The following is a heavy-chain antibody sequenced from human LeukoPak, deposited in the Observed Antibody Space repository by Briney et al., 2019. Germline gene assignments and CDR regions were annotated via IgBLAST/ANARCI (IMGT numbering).Heavy chain of an antibody. J-gene: IGHJ5*02. CDR3: ARGVRVPATITYWFDP. CDR2: INPSGGST. V-gene: IGHV1-46*01. D-gene: IGHD2-2*02. Sequence: ASVKVSCKASGYTFTTYYMHWVRQAPGQGLEWMGIINPSGGSTSYAQKFQGGVTVTRDTSTSTVYMELSSLRSEDTAVYYCARGVRVPATITYWFDPWGQGTLVTVSS. CDR1: GYTFTTYY.